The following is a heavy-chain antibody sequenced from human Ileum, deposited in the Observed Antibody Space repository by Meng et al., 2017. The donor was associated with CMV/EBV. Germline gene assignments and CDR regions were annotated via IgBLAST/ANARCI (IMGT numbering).Heavy chain of an antibody. CDR1: GGSFSGYY. CDR3: ARVRGLRITMVRGGFDY. CDR2: INHSGST. Sequence: YGGSFSGYYWSWIRQPPGKVLEWIGEINHSGSTNYTPSLKSRVTISVDTSKNQFSLKLSSVTAADTAVYYCARVRGLRITMVRGGFDYWGQGTLVTVSS. J-gene: IGHJ4*02. V-gene: IGHV4-34*01. D-gene: IGHD3-10*01.